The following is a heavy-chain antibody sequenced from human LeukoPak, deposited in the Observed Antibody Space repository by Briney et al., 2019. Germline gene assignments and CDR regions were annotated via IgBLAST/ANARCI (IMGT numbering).Heavy chain of an antibody. Sequence: GGSLRLSCAASGFTFSGYSMNWVRQAPGKGLEWVSSISSSTSYIYYADSVKGRFTISKDNAKNSLYLQMNSLRAEDTAVYYCARAGGSTVSHSDYWGQGTLVTVSS. CDR3: ARAGGSTVSHSDY. J-gene: IGHJ4*02. D-gene: IGHD4-17*01. V-gene: IGHV3-21*01. CDR1: GFTFSGYS. CDR2: ISSSTSYI.